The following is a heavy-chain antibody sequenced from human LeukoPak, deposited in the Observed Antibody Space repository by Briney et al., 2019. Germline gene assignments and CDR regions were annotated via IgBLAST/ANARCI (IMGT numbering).Heavy chain of an antibody. CDR1: GYSITSYW. D-gene: IGHD2-15*01. Sequence: GESLKISCKGSGYSITSYWIGWVRQMPGKGLEWMGIIYPGDSDTRYSPSFQGQVTISADKSISTAYRQWSSLKASDTAMYYCARRPTCSGGSCYSGFDYWGQGTLVTVSS. CDR2: IYPGDSDT. V-gene: IGHV5-51*01. CDR3: ARRPTCSGGSCYSGFDY. J-gene: IGHJ4*02.